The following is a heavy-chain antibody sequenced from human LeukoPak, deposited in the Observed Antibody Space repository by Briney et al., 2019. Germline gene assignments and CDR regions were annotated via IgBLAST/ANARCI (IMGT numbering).Heavy chain of an antibody. Sequence: GRSLRLSCAASGFIFSSYGMHWVRQAPGKGLEWVAVISYDGSNKYYADSVKGRFTISRDNSKNTLYLQMNSLRAEDTAVYYCAKDCERFTDYYYGMDVWGQGTTVTVSS. CDR3: AKDCERFTDYYYGMDV. CDR1: GFIFSSYG. D-gene: IGHD2-21*01. J-gene: IGHJ6*02. CDR2: ISYDGSNK. V-gene: IGHV3-30*18.